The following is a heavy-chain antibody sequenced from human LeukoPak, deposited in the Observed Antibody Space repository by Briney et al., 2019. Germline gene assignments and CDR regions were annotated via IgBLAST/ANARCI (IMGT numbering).Heavy chain of an antibody. D-gene: IGHD6-19*01. Sequence: QPGGSLRLSCAASGLTFSSNWIRWVRQAPGKGLVWVSRISSDGSRTTYADSVKGRFTISRDNAKNTLYLQMNSLRAEDTAVYYCAREYSSGWTFDDWGQGTLVTVSS. V-gene: IGHV3-74*01. J-gene: IGHJ4*02. CDR2: ISSDGSRT. CDR3: AREYSSGWTFDD. CDR1: GLTFSSNW.